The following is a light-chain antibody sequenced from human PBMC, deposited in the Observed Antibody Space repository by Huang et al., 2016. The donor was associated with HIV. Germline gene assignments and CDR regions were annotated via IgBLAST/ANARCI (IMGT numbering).Light chain of an antibody. J-gene: IGKJ2*01. V-gene: IGKV3-15*01. CDR3: QQYNDWPRT. CDR1: QSVSSN. Sequence: EIVMTQSPATLSVSPGERATLSCRASQSVSSNLAWYQQKPGQAPRLLIYDASTRATGIPARVSGSGSGTEFTLTISSLQSEDFAVYYCQQYNDWPRTFGQGTKLEIK. CDR2: DAS.